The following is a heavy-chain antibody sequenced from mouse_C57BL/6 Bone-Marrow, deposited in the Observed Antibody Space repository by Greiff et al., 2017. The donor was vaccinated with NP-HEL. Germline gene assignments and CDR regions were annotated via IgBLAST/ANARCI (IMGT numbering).Heavy chain of an antibody. CDR1: GFTFSDYG. J-gene: IGHJ4*01. Sequence: EVMLVESGGGLVKPGGSLKLSCAASGFTFSDYGMHWVRQAPEKGLEWVAYISSGSSTIYYADTVKGRFTIARDNAKNTLFLQMTSLRSEDTAMYYCAIYSMDYWGQGTSVTVSS. D-gene: IGHD2-1*01. V-gene: IGHV5-17*01. CDR3: AIYSMDY. CDR2: ISSGSSTI.